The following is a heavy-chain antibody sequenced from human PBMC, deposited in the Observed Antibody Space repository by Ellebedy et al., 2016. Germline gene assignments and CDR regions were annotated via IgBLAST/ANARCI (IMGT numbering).Heavy chain of an antibody. CDR3: ARHVKRPGCSSTSCPYGDAFDV. V-gene: IGHV5-51*01. Sequence: GGSLRLSXKASGYSFTTYWIGWVRQMPGKGLEWMGIISPGDSDAVYSPSFRGQVTMSADQSISNAYLQWSDLKASDTAMYYCARHVKRPGCSSTSCPYGDAFDVWGQGTMVTVSS. CDR1: GYSFTTYW. D-gene: IGHD2-2*01. CDR2: ISPGDSDA. J-gene: IGHJ3*01.